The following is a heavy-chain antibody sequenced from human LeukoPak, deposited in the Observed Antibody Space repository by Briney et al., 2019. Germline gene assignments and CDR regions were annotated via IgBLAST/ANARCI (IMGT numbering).Heavy chain of an antibody. Sequence: GGSLRLSCVASGFTFSSYNINWVRQAPGKGLEWVSYISSSSSTIHYADSVKGRFTISRDNAKNSLYLQMNSLRAEDTAVYYCARTGIAVAAPGSYWGQGTLVTVSS. D-gene: IGHD6-13*01. J-gene: IGHJ4*02. CDR3: ARTGIAVAAPGSY. CDR2: ISSSSSTI. CDR1: GFTFSSYN. V-gene: IGHV3-48*04.